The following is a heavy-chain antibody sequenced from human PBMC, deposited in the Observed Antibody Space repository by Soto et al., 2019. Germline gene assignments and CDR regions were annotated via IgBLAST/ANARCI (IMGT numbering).Heavy chain of an antibody. D-gene: IGHD3-3*02. CDR1: GFTFSSCG. J-gene: IGHJ6*03. CDR2: IWYDGSNK. Sequence: PGGYLRLSWAASGFTFSSCGMHWVRQAPGKGLEWVAVIWYDGSNKYYADSVKGRFTISRDNSKNTLYLQMNSLRAEDTAVYYCARPPRALASRPYYYYLAVWGKGTTVTVSS. V-gene: IGHV3-33*01. CDR3: ARPPRALASRPYYYYLAV.